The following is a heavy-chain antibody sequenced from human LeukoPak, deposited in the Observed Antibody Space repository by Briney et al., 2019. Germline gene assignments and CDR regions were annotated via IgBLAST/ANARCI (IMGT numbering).Heavy chain of an antibody. CDR3: ARVGVGATTNWFDP. Sequence: PSETLSLTCTVSGGSISSGSYYWSWIRQPAGKGLEWIGRIYTSGSTNYNPSLKSRVTISVDTSKNQFSLKLSPVTAADTAVYYCARVGVGATTNWFDPWGQGTLVTVSS. J-gene: IGHJ5*02. CDR2: IYTSGST. V-gene: IGHV4-61*02. CDR1: GGSISSGSYY. D-gene: IGHD1-26*01.